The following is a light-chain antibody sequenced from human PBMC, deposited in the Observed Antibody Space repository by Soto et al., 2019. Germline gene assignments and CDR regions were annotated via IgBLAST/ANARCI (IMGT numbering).Light chain of an antibody. CDR1: SSDVGGYNY. CDR2: DVS. V-gene: IGLV2-14*01. CDR3: SSYTSSSTLVV. J-gene: IGLJ2*01. Sequence: QSALTQPASVSGSPGQSITISCTGTSSDVGGYNYVSWYQQHPGKAPKLMIYDVSNRPSGVSNRFSGSKSGYTASLTISGLQAEDEADYYCSSYTSSSTLVVFGGGTKGPS.